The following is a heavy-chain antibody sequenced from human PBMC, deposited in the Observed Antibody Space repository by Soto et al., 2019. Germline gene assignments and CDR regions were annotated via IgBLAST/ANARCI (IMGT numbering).Heavy chain of an antibody. J-gene: IGHJ3*01. CDR2: TYYTSTWYT. D-gene: IGHD1-1*01. CDR3: ATDFKNDFDF. Sequence: PSQTLSLTCAISGDSVSRNSVAWNWIRQSASRGLEWLGRTYYTSTWYTDYAVSVKSRITIKPDTSKNQVSLQLNSVTPEDTAVYYGATDFKNDFDFWGQGTMVTVSS. CDR1: GDSVSRNSVA. V-gene: IGHV6-1*01.